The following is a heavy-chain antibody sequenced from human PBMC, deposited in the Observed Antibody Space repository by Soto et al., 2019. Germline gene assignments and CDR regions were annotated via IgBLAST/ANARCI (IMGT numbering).Heavy chain of an antibody. CDR2: IFFRDSET. D-gene: IGHD3-9*01. J-gene: IGHJ5*02. V-gene: IGHV5-51*01. CDR3: TRGYFDSGHGYDL. CDR1: GHIFRKYW. Sequence: GASLKLSCKGPGHIFRKYWFGWVRQTPGKGLEWMGVIFFRDSETKLSPSFQGQVTFSVDKSLNTVYLQWSTLKASDSGVYYCTRGYFDSGHGYDLWGQGTQVTVSS.